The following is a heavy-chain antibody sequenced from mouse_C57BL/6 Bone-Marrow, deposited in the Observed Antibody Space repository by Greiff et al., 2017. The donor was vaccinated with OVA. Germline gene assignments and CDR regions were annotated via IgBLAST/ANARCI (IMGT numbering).Heavy chain of an antibody. J-gene: IGHJ2*01. D-gene: IGHD2-1*01. V-gene: IGHV1-63*01. CDR1: GYTFTNYW. CDR2: IYPGGGYT. CDR3: ARGWGNYGGYFDY. Sequence: QVQLQQSGAELVRPGTSVKMSCKASGYTFTNYWIGWAKQRPGHGLEWIGDIYPGGGYTNYNEKFKGKATLTADKSSSTAYMQFSSLTSEDSAIYYCARGWGNYGGYFDYWGQGTTLTVSS.